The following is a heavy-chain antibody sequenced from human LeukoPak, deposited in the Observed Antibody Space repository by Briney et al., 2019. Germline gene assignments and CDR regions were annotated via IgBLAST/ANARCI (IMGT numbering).Heavy chain of an antibody. CDR1: GFTFSTSG. CDR3: AAGRIFEYTSSFGFAP. Sequence: GTSVKVSCKASGFTFSTSGMQWVRQARGQRLEWIGWIVVGSGRTSYAQKFQERATITRDMSTSTAYLELSSLRSGDTAVYYCAAGRIFEYTSSFGFAPWGQGTLVTVSS. D-gene: IGHD6-6*01. V-gene: IGHV1-58*02. CDR2: IVVGSGRT. J-gene: IGHJ5*02.